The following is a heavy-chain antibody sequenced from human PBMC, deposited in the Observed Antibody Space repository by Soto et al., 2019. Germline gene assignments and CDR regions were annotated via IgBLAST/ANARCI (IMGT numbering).Heavy chain of an antibody. D-gene: IGHD3-3*01. CDR1: GFTFSSYW. V-gene: IGHV3-7*01. CDR2: INQDGSEK. J-gene: IGHJ4*02. Sequence: EVQLVESGGGLVQPGGSLRLSCAASGFTFSSYWMSWVRQAPGKGLEWVANINQDGSEKYYVDSVKGRFTISRYEAKNLLYLQVNGLRAEDTAVYYCARAKGDFWDGCSSLGLYYLDFWGRGTLVTVSS. CDR3: ARAKGDFWDGCSSLGLYYLDF.